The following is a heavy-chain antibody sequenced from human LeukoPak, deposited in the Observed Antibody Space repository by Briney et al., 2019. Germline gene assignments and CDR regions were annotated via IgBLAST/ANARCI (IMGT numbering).Heavy chain of an antibody. CDR2: IRYDGSNE. J-gene: IGHJ6*03. Sequence: GGSLRLSCAASGFSFSSYAIHRVRQAPGKGLEWVAFIRYDGSNEYYADSVKGRFTISRDKSKNTLSLQMNGLRVEDTAVYYCAKVMPPGRIRFYSYYMDIWGKGTTVTVS. CDR3: AKVMPPGRIRFYSYYMDI. V-gene: IGHV3-30*02. CDR1: GFSFSSYA. D-gene: IGHD2-15*01.